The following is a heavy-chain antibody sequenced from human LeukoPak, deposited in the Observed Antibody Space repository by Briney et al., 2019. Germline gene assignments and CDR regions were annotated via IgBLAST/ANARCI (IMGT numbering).Heavy chain of an antibody. CDR2: INPNSGGT. CDR3: ARALWSAKDAFDI. CDR1: GYTFTGYY. Sequence: ASVKVSCKASGYTFTGYYMHWVRQAPGQGLEWMGWINPNSGGTNYAQKFQGRVTMTRDTSISTAYMELSRLRSDDTALYYCARALWSAKDAFDIWGQGTLVTVSS. J-gene: IGHJ4*02. D-gene: IGHD3-10*01. V-gene: IGHV1-2*02.